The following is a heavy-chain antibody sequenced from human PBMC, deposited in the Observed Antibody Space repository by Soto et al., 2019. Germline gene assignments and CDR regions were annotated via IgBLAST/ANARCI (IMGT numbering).Heavy chain of an antibody. V-gene: IGHV3-15*01. J-gene: IGHJ6*03. D-gene: IGHD1-1*01. Sequence: PGGSLRLSCAASGFTFSNAWMSWVRQAPGKGLEWVGRIKSKTDGGTTDYAAPVKGRFTISRDDSKNTLYLQMNSLKTEDTAVYYCTTEYKSYYCYMDVWGKGTTVTVSS. CDR3: TTEYKSYYCYMDV. CDR2: IKSKTDGGTT. CDR1: GFTFSNAW.